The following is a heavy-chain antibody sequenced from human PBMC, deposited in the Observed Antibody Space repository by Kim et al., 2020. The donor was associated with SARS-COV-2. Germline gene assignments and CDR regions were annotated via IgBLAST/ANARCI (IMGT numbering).Heavy chain of an antibody. J-gene: IGHJ4*02. Sequence: SSNYNPSLESRVTISMDTSKNQFSLRLSSVTAADTAVYYCVRLFGSSNYWGQGTLVTVSS. V-gene: IGHV4-59*08. CDR3: VRLFGSSNY. CDR2: SS. D-gene: IGHD3-3*01.